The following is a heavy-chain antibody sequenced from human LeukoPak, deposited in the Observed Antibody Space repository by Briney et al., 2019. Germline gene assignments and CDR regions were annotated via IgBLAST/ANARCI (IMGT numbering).Heavy chain of an antibody. CDR2: IIPIFGTA. D-gene: IGHD5-24*01. Sequence: GASVKVSCTASGGTSSSYAISWVRQAPGQGLEWMGGIIPIFGTANYAQKFQGRVTITADESTSTAYMELSSLRSEDTAVYYCARGGMERWLQAALDYWGQGTLVTVSS. V-gene: IGHV1-69*13. CDR1: GGTSSSYA. CDR3: ARGGMERWLQAALDY. J-gene: IGHJ4*02.